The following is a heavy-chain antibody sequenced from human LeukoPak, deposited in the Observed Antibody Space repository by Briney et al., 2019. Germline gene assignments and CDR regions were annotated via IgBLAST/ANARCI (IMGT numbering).Heavy chain of an antibody. D-gene: IGHD2-15*01. CDR1: GGSISSGGYY. CDR3: ARDRGVVAADYYYALDV. J-gene: IGHJ6*02. Sequence: SQTLSLTCTVSGGSISSGGYYWSWIRQHPGKGLEWIGYIHYRGSTSYNPSLKSRVTISADTSGNHFSLRLSSVTAADTAVYYCARDRGVVAADYYYALDVWGQGTTVTVSS. V-gene: IGHV4-31*03. CDR2: IHYRGST.